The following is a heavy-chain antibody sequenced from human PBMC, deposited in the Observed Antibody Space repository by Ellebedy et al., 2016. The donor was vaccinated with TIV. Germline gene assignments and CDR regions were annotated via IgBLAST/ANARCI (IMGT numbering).Heavy chain of an antibody. D-gene: IGHD3-10*01. V-gene: IGHV3-7*01. CDR1: GFTFSSYW. Sequence: GESLKISCAASGFTFSSYWMSWVRQAPGKGLEWVANIKQDGSEKYYVDSVKGRFTISRDNAKNSLYLQMNSLRAEDTAVYYCATTPPYYGSYWYFDLWGRGTLVTVSS. J-gene: IGHJ2*01. CDR3: ATTPPYYGSYWYFDL. CDR2: IKQDGSEK.